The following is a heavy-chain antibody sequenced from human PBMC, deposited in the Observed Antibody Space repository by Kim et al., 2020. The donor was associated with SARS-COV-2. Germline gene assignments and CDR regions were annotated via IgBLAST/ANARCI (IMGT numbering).Heavy chain of an antibody. Sequence: SETLSLTCTVSGGSISSSSYYWGWIRQPPGKGLEWIGSIYYSGSTYYNPSLKSRVTISVDTSKNQFSLKLSSVTAADTAVYYCARHFLHSSSRFYYFDYWGQGTLVTVSS. D-gene: IGHD6-13*01. CDR2: IYYSGST. V-gene: IGHV4-39*01. CDR3: ARHFLHSSSRFYYFDY. J-gene: IGHJ4*02. CDR1: GGSISSSSYY.